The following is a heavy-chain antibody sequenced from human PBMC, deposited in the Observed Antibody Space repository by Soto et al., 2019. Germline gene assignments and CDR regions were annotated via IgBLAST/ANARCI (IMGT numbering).Heavy chain of an antibody. CDR2: ISWNSGSI. D-gene: IGHD3-10*01. CDR3: AKESPFGRPGVNYMDV. CDR1: GFTFDDYA. V-gene: IGHV3-9*01. J-gene: IGHJ6*03. Sequence: PGGSLSLSCAASGFTFDDYAMHWVRQAPGKGLEWVSGISWNSGSIGYADSVKGRFTISRDNAKNSLYLQMNSLRAEDTALYYCAKESPFGRPGVNYMDVWGKGTTVTVSS.